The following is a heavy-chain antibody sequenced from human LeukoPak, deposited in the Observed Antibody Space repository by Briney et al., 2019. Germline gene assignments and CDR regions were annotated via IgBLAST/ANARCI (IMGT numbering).Heavy chain of an antibody. CDR1: GFTFSSYW. CDR2: IYSGGST. CDR3: ARAIVARD. J-gene: IGHJ4*02. Sequence: GGSLRLSCAASGFTFSSYWMHWVRQAPGKGLEWVSVIYSGGSTYYADSVKGRFTISRDNSKNTLYLQMNSLRAEDTAVYYCARAIVARDWGQGTLVTVSS. D-gene: IGHD5-12*01. V-gene: IGHV3-66*01.